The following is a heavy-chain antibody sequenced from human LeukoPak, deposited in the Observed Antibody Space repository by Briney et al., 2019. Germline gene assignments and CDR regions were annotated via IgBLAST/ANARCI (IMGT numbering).Heavy chain of an antibody. J-gene: IGHJ3*02. Sequence: GRSLRLSCAASGFTFSSYDMHWVRQATGKGLEWVSAIGTAGDTYYPGSVKGRFTISRENAKNSLYLQMNSLRAGDTAVYYCARAAGYTDAFDIWGQGTMVTVSS. D-gene: IGHD6-13*01. V-gene: IGHV3-13*01. CDR1: GFTFSSYD. CDR2: IGTAGDT. CDR3: ARAAGYTDAFDI.